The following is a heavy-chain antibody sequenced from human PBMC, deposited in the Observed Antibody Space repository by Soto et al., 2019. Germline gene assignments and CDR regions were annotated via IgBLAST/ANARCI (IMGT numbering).Heavy chain of an antibody. Sequence: PSETLSLTCTVSGGSISSGGYYWSWIRQHPGKGLEWIGYIYYSGSTYYDPSLKSRVTISVDTSKNQFSLKLSSVTAADTAVYYCARNYGDPLFDYWGQGTLVTVSS. CDR1: GGSISSGGYY. CDR2: IYYSGST. V-gene: IGHV4-31*03. CDR3: ARNYGDPLFDY. J-gene: IGHJ4*02. D-gene: IGHD4-17*01.